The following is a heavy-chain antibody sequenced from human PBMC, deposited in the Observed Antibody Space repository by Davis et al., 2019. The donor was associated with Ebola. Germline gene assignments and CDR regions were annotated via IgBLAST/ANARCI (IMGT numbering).Heavy chain of an antibody. Sequence: MPSETLSLTCTVSGGSVSSGSYYWTWIRQPPGKGLEWIAYIHPSGDTKYNPSLKSRVTISLDTSKNQFSLKLSSVTAADSAVYYCARADFKGLGYCSGVSCYATLPDYWGQGTLVTVSS. J-gene: IGHJ4*02. CDR1: GGSVSSGSYY. CDR2: IHPSGDT. V-gene: IGHV4-61*01. CDR3: ARADFKGLGYCSGVSCYATLPDY. D-gene: IGHD2-15*01.